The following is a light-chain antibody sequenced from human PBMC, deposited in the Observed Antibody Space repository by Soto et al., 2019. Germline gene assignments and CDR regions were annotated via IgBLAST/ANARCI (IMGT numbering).Light chain of an antibody. CDR1: QIMAKS. CDR3: QQSYSSPFT. Sequence: DVPRTQSPPSLSASVWDSVSLTCRTSQIMAKSLTGYQQKRGKSHKLLSLNAVILQWCVPSRYSGSMSGTVFTLDVSSLQTDDFATYICQQSYSSPFTFGPGPKEEI. V-gene: IGKV1-39*01. CDR2: NAV. J-gene: IGKJ2*01.